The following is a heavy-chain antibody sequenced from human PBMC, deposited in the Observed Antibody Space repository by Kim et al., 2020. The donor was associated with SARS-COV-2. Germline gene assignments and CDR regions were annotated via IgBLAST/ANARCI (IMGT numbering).Heavy chain of an antibody. CDR1: GGSISSSSYY. J-gene: IGHJ4*02. CDR3: ARDVDIVATIHQPPDY. V-gene: IGHV4-39*02. CDR2: IYYSGST. D-gene: IGHD5-12*01. Sequence: SETLSLTCTVSGGSISSSSYYWGWIRQPPGKGLEWIGSIYYSGSTYYNPSLKSRVTISVDTSKNQFSLKLSSVTAADTAVYYCARDVDIVATIHQPPDYWGQGALDHVSS.